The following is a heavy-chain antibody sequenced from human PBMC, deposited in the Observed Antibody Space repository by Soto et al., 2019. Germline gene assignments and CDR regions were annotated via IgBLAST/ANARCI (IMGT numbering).Heavy chain of an antibody. CDR3: TRARATIAAAAIFDC. Sequence: SETLSLTCAVSGGSISTSNWWSWVRQPPGKGLEWIGEVYRTGSTNYNPSLESRLTISVDKSKNQFSLKLTSVTAADTAVYYCTRARATIAAAAIFDCWGQGTLVTVSS. J-gene: IGHJ4*02. D-gene: IGHD6-13*01. CDR2: VYRTGST. CDR1: GGSISTSNW. V-gene: IGHV4-4*02.